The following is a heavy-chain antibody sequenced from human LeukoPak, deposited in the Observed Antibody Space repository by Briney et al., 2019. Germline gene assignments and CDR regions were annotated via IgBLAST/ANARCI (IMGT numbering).Heavy chain of an antibody. Sequence: SETLSLTCTVPGGSISSYYWSWIRQPPGKGLEWIGYIYYSGSTNNNPSLKSRVTISVDSSKNQFSLKLSCVTDSDTAVYYCARLQMATISGSWRHFDYWGQGTLVTVSS. J-gene: IGHJ4*02. CDR2: IYYSGST. CDR3: ARLQMATISGSWRHFDY. D-gene: IGHD5-24*01. CDR1: GGSISSYY. V-gene: IGHV4-59*01.